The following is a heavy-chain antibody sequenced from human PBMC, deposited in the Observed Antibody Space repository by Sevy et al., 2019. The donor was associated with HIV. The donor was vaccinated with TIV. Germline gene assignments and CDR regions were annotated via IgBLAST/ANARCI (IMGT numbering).Heavy chain of an antibody. J-gene: IGHJ4*02. CDR3: ATDILTNYFNKDY. CDR1: DYSFTTYD. V-gene: IGHV1-8*01. D-gene: IGHD3-9*01. Sequence: KAGPPWKVSCKASDYSFTTYDINWVRQASGQGLEWMGWINANSGNAGYSQKFQGRVTMTWETSIMTAYMELSSLTSKDTAVYYCATDILTNYFNKDYWGQGTLVTVSS. CDR2: INANSGNA.